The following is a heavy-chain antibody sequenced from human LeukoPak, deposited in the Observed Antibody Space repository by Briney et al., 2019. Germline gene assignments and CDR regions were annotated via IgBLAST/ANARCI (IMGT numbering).Heavy chain of an antibody. Sequence: GGSLRLSCTASGFTFGDYAMSWVRQAPGKGLGWVGFIRSKAYGGTTEYAASVKGRFTISRDDSKSIAYLQMNSLKTEDTAVYYCTRDSYGSGSYYFDYWGQGTLVTVSS. CDR2: IRSKAYGGTT. J-gene: IGHJ4*02. V-gene: IGHV3-49*04. CDR3: TRDSYGSGSYYFDY. D-gene: IGHD3-10*01. CDR1: GFTFGDYA.